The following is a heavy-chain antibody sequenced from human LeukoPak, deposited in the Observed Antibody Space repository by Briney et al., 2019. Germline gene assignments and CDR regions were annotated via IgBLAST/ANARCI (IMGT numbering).Heavy chain of an antibody. CDR3: ARGGMTTVTNNWFDP. V-gene: IGHV4-38-2*02. D-gene: IGHD4-17*01. CDR2: IYHSGRT. Sequence: PSETLSLTCTVSGYSISSGYYWGWIRQPPGKGLEWIGSIYHSGRTYYNPSLRSRVTISIDTSKNQFALKQRSVTAADASVYYCARGGMTTVTNNWFDPWGQGTRVIVSS. CDR1: GYSISSGYY. J-gene: IGHJ5*02.